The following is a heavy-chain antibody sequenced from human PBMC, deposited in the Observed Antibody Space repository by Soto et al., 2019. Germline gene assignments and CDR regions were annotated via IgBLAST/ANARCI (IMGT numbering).Heavy chain of an antibody. J-gene: IGHJ4*02. CDR1: GFTFDDYA. V-gene: IGHV3-9*01. CDR3: AKGRGICSGGSCYSGFDY. Sequence: GGSLRLSCAASGFTFDDYAMHWVRQAPGKGLEWVSGISWNSGSIGYAASVKGRFTISRDNAKNSLYLQMNSLRAEDTALYYCAKGRGICSGGSCYSGFDYWGQGTLVTVSS. D-gene: IGHD2-15*01. CDR2: ISWNSGSI.